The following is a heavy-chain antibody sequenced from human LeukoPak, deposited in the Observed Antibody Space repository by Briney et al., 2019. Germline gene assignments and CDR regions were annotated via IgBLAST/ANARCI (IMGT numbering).Heavy chain of an antibody. CDR3: AKRGVVIRVILVGFHKEAYYFDS. D-gene: IGHD3-22*01. CDR2: ISDSGGRT. CDR1: GITLSNYG. V-gene: IGHV3-23*01. J-gene: IGHJ4*02. Sequence: QNGGSLRLSCAVSGITLSNYGMSWVRQAPGKGLEWVAGISDSGGRTNYADSVKGRFTISRDNPKNTLYLQMNSLRAEDTAVYFCAKRGVVIRVILVGFHKEAYYFDSWGQGALVTVSS.